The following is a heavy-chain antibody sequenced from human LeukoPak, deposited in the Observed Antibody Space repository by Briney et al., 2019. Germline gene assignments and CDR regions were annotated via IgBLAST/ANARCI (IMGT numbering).Heavy chain of an antibody. CDR3: ARDPYSSGRLFDY. CDR2: INPNSGGT. D-gene: IGHD6-19*01. J-gene: IGHJ4*02. Sequence: ASVKASCKASGYTFTGYYMHWVRQAPGQGLEWMGWINPNSGGTNYAQKFQGRVTMTRDTSISTAYMELSRLRSDDTAVYYCARDPYSSGRLFDYWGQGTLVTVSS. V-gene: IGHV1-2*02. CDR1: GYTFTGYY.